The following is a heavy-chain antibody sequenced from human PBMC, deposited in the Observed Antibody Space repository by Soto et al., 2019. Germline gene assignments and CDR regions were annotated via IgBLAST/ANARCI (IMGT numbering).Heavy chain of an antibody. V-gene: IGHV4-30-4*01. Sequence: SETLSLTCTVSGGSISSGDYYWGWIRQPPGKGLEWIGYIYYSGNTYYNPSLKSRVTISVDTSKNQFSLKLSSVTAADTAVYYCARVPLFDYYDRRYFDYCDQAPLVTVSS. CDR1: GGSISSGDYY. J-gene: IGHJ4*02. D-gene: IGHD3-22*01. CDR3: ARVPLFDYYDRRYFDY. CDR2: IYYSGNT.